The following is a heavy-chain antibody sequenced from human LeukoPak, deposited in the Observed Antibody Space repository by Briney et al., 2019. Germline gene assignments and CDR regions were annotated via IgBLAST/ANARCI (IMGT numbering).Heavy chain of an antibody. J-gene: IGHJ4*02. Sequence: SVKVSCKASGGTFSSYAISWVRQAPGQGLEWMGGIIPIFGTANYAQKFQGRVTITADESTSTAYMELSRLRSEDTAVYYCARPELVGALQPFDYWGQGTLVTVSS. D-gene: IGHD1-26*01. CDR2: IIPIFGTA. V-gene: IGHV1-69*13. CDR1: GGTFSSYA. CDR3: ARPELVGALQPFDY.